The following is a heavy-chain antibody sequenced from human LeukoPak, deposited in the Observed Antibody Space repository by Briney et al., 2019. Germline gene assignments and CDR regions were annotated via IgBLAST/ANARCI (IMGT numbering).Heavy chain of an antibody. D-gene: IGHD6-19*01. CDR2: IWYDGSNK. Sequence: GGSLRLSCAASGFTFSSYGMHWVRQAPGKGLEWVAVIWYDGSNKYYADSVKGRFTISRDNSKNTLYLQMSSLRAEDTAVYYCASNIAVAGTIGNGMDVWGQGTTVTVSS. V-gene: IGHV3-33*01. CDR1: GFTFSSYG. J-gene: IGHJ6*02. CDR3: ASNIAVAGTIGNGMDV.